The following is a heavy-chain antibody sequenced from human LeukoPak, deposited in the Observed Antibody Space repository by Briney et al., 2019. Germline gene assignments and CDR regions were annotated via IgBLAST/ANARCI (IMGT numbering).Heavy chain of an antibody. Sequence: GGSLRLSCVASGFTFSSYAMNWVRQAPGKGLEWVSAISGGGGRTYYADSVKGRFTISRDNSKNTLYLLMNNLRAEDTAVYYCARAQRGDYMDVWGKGTTVTISS. CDR1: GFTFSSYA. D-gene: IGHD6-25*01. CDR3: ARAQRGDYMDV. V-gene: IGHV3-23*01. CDR2: ISGGGGRT. J-gene: IGHJ6*03.